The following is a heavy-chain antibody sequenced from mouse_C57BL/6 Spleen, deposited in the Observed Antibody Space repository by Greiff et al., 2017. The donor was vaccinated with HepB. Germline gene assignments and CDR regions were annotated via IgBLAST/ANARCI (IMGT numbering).Heavy chain of an antibody. D-gene: IGHD2-2*01. J-gene: IGHJ3*01. Sequence: VQLKESGPGLVKPSQSLSLTCSVTGYSITSGYYWNWIRQFPGNKLEWMGYISYDGSNNYNPSLKNRISITRDTSKNQFFLKLNSVTTEDTATYYCARDLDYGYDGFAYWGQGTLVTVSA. CDR2: ISYDGSN. V-gene: IGHV3-6*01. CDR1: GYSITSGYY. CDR3: ARDLDYGYDGFAY.